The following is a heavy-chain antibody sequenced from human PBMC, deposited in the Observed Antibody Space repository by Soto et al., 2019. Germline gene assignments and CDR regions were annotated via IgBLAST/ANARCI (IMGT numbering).Heavy chain of an antibody. CDR2: IYWDDDK. CDR3: AHSAGLQGNGDGDCFDH. CDR1: GFSLSTSGVG. V-gene: IGHV2-5*02. Sequence: QITLKESGPTRVRPTQTLTLTCTFSGFSLSTSGVGVGWIRQPPGKALEWLAFIYWDDDKRYTPSLRSRLTITKATSRNQVVVTITHLDPGDTDSYYLAHSAGLQGNGDGDCFDHWGLGTLVTVSS. D-gene: IGHD3-10*01. J-gene: IGHJ4*02.